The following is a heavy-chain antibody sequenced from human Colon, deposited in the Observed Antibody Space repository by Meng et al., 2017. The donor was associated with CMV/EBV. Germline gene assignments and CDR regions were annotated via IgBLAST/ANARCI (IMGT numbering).Heavy chain of an antibody. CDR2: ISPYNGNT. Sequence: YGISWVRQAPGQGLEWVGWISPYNGNTNYAQQFQDRVTMTTDTSTSTVYMELRSLRSDDTAVYYCARDGRERYFDFWSGYYQLEWLDPWGQGTLVTVSS. D-gene: IGHD3-3*01. CDR1: YG. V-gene: IGHV1-18*01. J-gene: IGHJ5*02. CDR3: ARDGRERYFDFWSGYYQLEWLDP.